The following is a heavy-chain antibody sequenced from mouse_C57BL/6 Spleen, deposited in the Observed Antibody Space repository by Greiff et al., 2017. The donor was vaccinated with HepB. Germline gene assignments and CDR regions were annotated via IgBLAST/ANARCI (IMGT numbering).Heavy chain of an antibody. D-gene: IGHD1-1*01. CDR2: ISSGGSYT. CDR1: GFTFSSYG. V-gene: IGHV5-6*01. Sequence: EVQRVESGGDLVKPGGSLKLSCAASGFTFSSYGMSWVRQTPDKRLEWVATISSGGSYTYYPDSVKGRFTISRDNAKNTLYLQMSSLKSEDTAMYYCARQNYYGRRDYFDYWGQGTTLTVSS. J-gene: IGHJ2*01. CDR3: ARQNYYGRRDYFDY.